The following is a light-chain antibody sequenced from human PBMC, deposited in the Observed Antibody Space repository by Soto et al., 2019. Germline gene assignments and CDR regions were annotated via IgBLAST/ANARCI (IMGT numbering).Light chain of an antibody. J-gene: IGKJ3*01. V-gene: IGKV1-12*02. CDR1: QIINKW. CDR2: AAS. CDR3: QQANSFPFT. Sequence: DIQMTQSPSSVSASVGDRVTITCRASQIINKWLAWYQQKPGKAPTLLIYAASTLQSGVPSRFSGSGSGTDFTLTISSLQPEDFANYYCQQANSFPFTFGPGTKVDIK.